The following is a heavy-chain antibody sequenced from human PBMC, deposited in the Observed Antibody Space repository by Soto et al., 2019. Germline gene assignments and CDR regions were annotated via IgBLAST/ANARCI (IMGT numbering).Heavy chain of an antibody. D-gene: IGHD6-6*01. CDR2: IDPSDSYT. Sequence: PGESLKISCKGSGYSFTSYWIGWVRQMPGRGLEWMGRIDPSDSYTNYSPSFQGHVTISADKSISTAYLQWSSLKASDTAMYYCARHDKSIAARPEYYYGMGVWGQGTTVTVSS. CDR3: ARHDKSIAARPEYYYGMGV. J-gene: IGHJ6*02. V-gene: IGHV5-10-1*01. CDR1: GYSFTSYW.